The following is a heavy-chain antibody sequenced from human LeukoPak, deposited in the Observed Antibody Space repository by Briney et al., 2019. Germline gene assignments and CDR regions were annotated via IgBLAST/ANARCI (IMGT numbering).Heavy chain of an antibody. D-gene: IGHD3-3*02. CDR2: VTPSHTTR. Sequence: ASVKVSCKASGYTFRQYSISWVRQAPGKGFEWMGWVTPSHTTRVYAQEFQGRVTMIADTNTNTVSMELRSLRFDDTAVYFCARDYILPLETDNGDGFAIWGQGTVVTVSS. CDR3: ARDYILPLETDNGDGFAI. V-gene: IGHV1-18*01. J-gene: IGHJ3*02. CDR1: GYTFRQYS.